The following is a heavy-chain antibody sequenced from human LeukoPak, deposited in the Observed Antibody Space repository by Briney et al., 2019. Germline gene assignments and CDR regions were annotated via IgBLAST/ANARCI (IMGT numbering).Heavy chain of an antibody. Sequence: PGGSLRLSCAASGFTFSSYSMSWVRQAPGKGLEWVSYISSSSSTIYYADSVKGRFTISRDNAKNSLYLQMNSLRDEDTAVYYCASTTVVTPYYYYGMDVWGQGTTVTVSS. CDR3: ASTTVVTPYYYYGMDV. V-gene: IGHV3-48*02. CDR2: ISSSSSTI. J-gene: IGHJ6*02. CDR1: GFTFSSYS. D-gene: IGHD4-23*01.